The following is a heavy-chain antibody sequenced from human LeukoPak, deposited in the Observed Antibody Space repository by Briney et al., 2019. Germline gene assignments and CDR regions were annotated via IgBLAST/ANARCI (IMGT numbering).Heavy chain of an antibody. D-gene: IGHD2-15*01. CDR2: MNPNSGNT. J-gene: IGHJ4*02. CDR3: ARGGGYCSGGSCPYYFDY. V-gene: IGHV1-8*01. Sequence: ASVKVSCKASGYTFTSYDINWVRQATGQGLEWMGWMNPNSGNTGYAQKFQGRVTMATDTSISTAYMELGSLTSEDTAVYYCARGGGYCSGGSCPYYFDYWGQGTLVTVSS. CDR1: GYTFTSYD.